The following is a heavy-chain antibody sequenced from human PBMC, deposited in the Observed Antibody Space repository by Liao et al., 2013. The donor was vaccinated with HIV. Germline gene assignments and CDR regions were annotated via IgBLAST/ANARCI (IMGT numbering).Heavy chain of an antibody. D-gene: IGHD4-17*01. CDR2: VNHSGST. CDR1: GGSFSDYS. J-gene: IGHJ5*02. V-gene: IGHV4-34*01. CDR3: ARTYGDSMVLRLLYWFDP. Sequence: QVQLQQWGAGLLKPSETLSLTCAVYGGSFSDYSWSWIRQPPREGAWSGLGKVNHSGSTNYNPSLKRRVSISVDTSKNQFSLKLISVTAADTAVYFCARTYGDSMVLRLLYWFDPSGPGNPGHRLL.